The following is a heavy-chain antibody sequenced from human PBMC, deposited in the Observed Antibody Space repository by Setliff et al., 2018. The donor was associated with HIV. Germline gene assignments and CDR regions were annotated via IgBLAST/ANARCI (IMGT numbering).Heavy chain of an antibody. Sequence: SETQSLTCAVYGYPINSRYYWAWIRQTPGRGLEWIGSTYHSGITYYTPNPPLRSRATIFVDTSSSQFSLSLTSVTAADTAIYYCAKQLSARTAAHLFPRPSYYFDLWGRGTLVTVSS. V-gene: IGHV4-38-2*01. CDR2: TYHSGIT. CDR1: GYPINSRYY. J-gene: IGHJ4*02. D-gene: IGHD5-18*01. CDR3: AKQLSARTAAHLFPRPSYYFDL.